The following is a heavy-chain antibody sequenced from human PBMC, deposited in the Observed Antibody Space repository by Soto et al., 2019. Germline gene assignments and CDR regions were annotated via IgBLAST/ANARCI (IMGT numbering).Heavy chain of an antibody. D-gene: IGHD3-9*01. Sequence: GASVKVSCKASGGTFSSYAISWVRQAPGQGLEWMGGIIPIFGTANYAQKFQGRVTITADESTSTAYMELSSLRSEDTAVYYCARALRYFDWLLVYYYYYGMDVWGQGTTVTVSS. CDR3: ARALRYFDWLLVYYYYYGMDV. V-gene: IGHV1-69*13. J-gene: IGHJ6*02. CDR2: IIPIFGTA. CDR1: GGTFSSYA.